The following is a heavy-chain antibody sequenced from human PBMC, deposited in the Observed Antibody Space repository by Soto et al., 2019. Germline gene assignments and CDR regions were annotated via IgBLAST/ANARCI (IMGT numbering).Heavy chain of an antibody. CDR3: ASDNRINCGTPAASSWGHS. V-gene: IGHV1-46*01. Sequence: ASVKFSCTASGFSFSDYFMHWVRQAPGQGLEWMGIINPSGDSRNYAQKFQGRVTITRDTSTSTVYMDLSSLRYEDTAVYYCASDNRINCGTPAASSWGHSWGQGPPVTV. CDR1: GFSFSDYF. D-gene: IGHD2-15*01. CDR2: INPSGDSR. J-gene: IGHJ4*02.